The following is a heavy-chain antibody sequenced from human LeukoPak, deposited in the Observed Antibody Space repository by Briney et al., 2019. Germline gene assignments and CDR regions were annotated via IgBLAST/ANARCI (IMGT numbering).Heavy chain of an antibody. V-gene: IGHV4-61*01. CDR1: GGSVSSGSYY. CDR2: IYYSGST. J-gene: IGHJ5*02. Sequence: PSETLSLTCTVSGGSVSSGSYYWSWIRQPPGKGLEWIGYIYYSGSTNYNPSLKSRVTISVDTSKNQFSLKLSSVTAADTAVYYCASPRSYYDSSGYYISWGQGTLVTVPS. D-gene: IGHD3-22*01. CDR3: ASPRSYYDSSGYYIS.